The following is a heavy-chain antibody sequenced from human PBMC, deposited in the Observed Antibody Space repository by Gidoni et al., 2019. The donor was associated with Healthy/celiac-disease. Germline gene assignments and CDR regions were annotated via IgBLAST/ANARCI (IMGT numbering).Heavy chain of an antibody. CDR1: GGSFSGYY. Sequence: QVQLQQWGAGLLKPSETLSLTCAVYGGSFSGYYWSWIRQPPGKGLEWIGEINRSGSTNYNPPLKSRVTISVDTSKNQFSLKLSSVTAADTAVYYCARGGRQTRPFDYRGQGTLVTVSS. V-gene: IGHV4-34*01. D-gene: IGHD6-6*01. CDR2: INRSGST. CDR3: ARGGRQTRPFDY. J-gene: IGHJ4*02.